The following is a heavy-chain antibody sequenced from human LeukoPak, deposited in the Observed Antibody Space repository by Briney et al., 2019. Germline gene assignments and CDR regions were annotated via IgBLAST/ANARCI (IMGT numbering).Heavy chain of an antibody. CDR3: ATDYYCCSSSCYVS. CDR1: GFTFTNAW. Sequence: TGGSLRLSCAASGFTFTNAWMSWVRQAPGKGLEWVGRIKSKTDGGTTDYAAPVKGRFTISRDDSKNTLYVQMNSLKTEDTAVYYCATDYYCCSSSCYVSWGQGTLVTVSS. CDR2: IKSKTDGGTT. V-gene: IGHV3-15*01. D-gene: IGHD2-2*01. J-gene: IGHJ5*02.